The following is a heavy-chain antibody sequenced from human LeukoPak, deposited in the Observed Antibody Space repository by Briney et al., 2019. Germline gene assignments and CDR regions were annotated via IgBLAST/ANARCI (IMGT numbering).Heavy chain of an antibody. J-gene: IGHJ4*02. CDR2: ISSSSSYI. CDR3: ARVYSYGSPTSYFDY. Sequence: GGSLRLSCAASGFTFSSYAMSWVRQAPGKGLEWVSSISSSSSYIYYADSVKGRFTISRDNAKNSLYLQMNSLRAEDTAVYYCARVYSYGSPTSYFDYWGQGTLVTVSS. D-gene: IGHD5-18*01. V-gene: IGHV3-21*01. CDR1: GFTFSSYA.